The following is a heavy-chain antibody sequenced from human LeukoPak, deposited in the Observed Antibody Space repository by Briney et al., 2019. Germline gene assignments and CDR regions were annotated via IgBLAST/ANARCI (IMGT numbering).Heavy chain of an antibody. Sequence: SQTLSLTCAISGDSVSRNSAAWNWVRQSPSRGLEWLGRTYYRSKWYSDYADSVKSRITITPDTSKNQFSLHLNSVTPEDTAVYFCARDYAFEIWGQGTMVTASS. CDR3: ARDYAFEI. V-gene: IGHV6-1*01. J-gene: IGHJ3*02. CDR2: TYYRSKWYS. CDR1: GDSVSRNSAA.